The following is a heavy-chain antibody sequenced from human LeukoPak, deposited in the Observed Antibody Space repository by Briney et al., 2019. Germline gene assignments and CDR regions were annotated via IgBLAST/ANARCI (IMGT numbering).Heavy chain of an antibody. CDR2: IYYSGST. CDR1: GGSISGYY. CDR3: AKVSDRDSSGYYWGFEY. Sequence: PSGTLSLTCTVSGGSISGYYWSWIRQPPGKGLECIGYIYYSGSTNYNPSLKSRVTISVDTSRNQFSLKLTSVTAADTAVYYCAKVSDRDSSGYYWGFEYWGQGTLVTVSS. V-gene: IGHV4-59*08. J-gene: IGHJ4*02. D-gene: IGHD3-22*01.